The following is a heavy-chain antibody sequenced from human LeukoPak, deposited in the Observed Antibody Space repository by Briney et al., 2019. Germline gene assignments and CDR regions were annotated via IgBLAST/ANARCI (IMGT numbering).Heavy chain of an antibody. CDR3: ARCCDDRSCYSKELDY. Sequence: PSETLPLTCSVFAGPLWYHHWSSIPQPPGRGLERIGYSHYNGFTDYNPSLKSRVSISEDTSKNQFSVKLTSVTGADTAVYYCARCCDDRSCYSKELDYWGQGTLVTVSP. CDR1: AGPLWYHH. CDR2: SHYNGFT. V-gene: IGHV4-59*08. D-gene: IGHD3-22*01. J-gene: IGHJ4*02.